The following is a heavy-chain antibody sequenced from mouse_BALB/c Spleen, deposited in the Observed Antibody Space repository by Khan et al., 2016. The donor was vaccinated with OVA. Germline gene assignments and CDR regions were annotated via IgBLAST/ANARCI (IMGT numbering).Heavy chain of an antibody. CDR3: ARGSSYWYLDV. V-gene: IGHV9-1*02. D-gene: IGHD1-1*01. CDR2: INTYTGEP. CDR1: GYTFTNYR. Sequence: QIQLVQSGPELKKPGETVKISCKASGYTFTNYRMNWMKQAPGKGLKWMGWINTYTGEPTYGDDFTGRFAFSVETSASTASLQINNFNHEDMATYFCARGSSYWYLDVWGAGTTVTGSS. J-gene: IGHJ1*01.